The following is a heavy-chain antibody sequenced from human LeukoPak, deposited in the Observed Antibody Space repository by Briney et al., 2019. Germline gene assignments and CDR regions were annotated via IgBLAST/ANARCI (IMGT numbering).Heavy chain of an antibody. D-gene: IGHD3-22*01. CDR2: IYYSGST. J-gene: IGHJ4*02. Sequence: KPSETLSLTCTVSGGSISSHYWSWIRQPPGKGLEWIGYIYYSGSTNYNPSLKSRVTISVDTSKNQFSLKLSSVTAADTAVYYCARGHCNYYDSSGCCYFDYWGQGTLVTVSS. CDR3: ARGHCNYYDSSGCCYFDY. CDR1: GGSISSHY. V-gene: IGHV4-59*11.